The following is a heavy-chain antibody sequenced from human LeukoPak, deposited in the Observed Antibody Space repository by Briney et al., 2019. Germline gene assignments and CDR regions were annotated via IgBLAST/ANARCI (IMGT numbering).Heavy chain of an antibody. CDR2: ISTGGSTI. V-gene: IGHV3-48*02. CDR1: GFTFSSYS. CDR3: ARVRGFYASGSYLDY. J-gene: IGHJ4*02. Sequence: GGSPRLSCAASGFTFSSYSMNWVRQAPGKGLEWVSYISTGGSTIYYADSVKGRFTVSRDNAKHSLYLQMYSLRDEDTAVYYCARVRGFYASGSYLDYWGQGALVTVSS. D-gene: IGHD3-10*01.